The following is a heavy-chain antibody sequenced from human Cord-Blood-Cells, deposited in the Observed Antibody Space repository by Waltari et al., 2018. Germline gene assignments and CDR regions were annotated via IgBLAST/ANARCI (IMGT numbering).Heavy chain of an antibody. CDR3: ARSPMYSSGWLNY. V-gene: IGHV3-7*01. Sequence: EVQLVESGGGLVQPGGSLRLSCAALGFTFSCYWMSWVRQAPGKGLEWVANIKQDGSEKYYVDSVKGRFTISRDNAKNSLYLQMNSLRAEDTAVYYCARSPMYSSGWLNYWGQGTLVTVSS. CDR1: GFTFSCYW. CDR2: IKQDGSEK. J-gene: IGHJ4*02. D-gene: IGHD6-19*01.